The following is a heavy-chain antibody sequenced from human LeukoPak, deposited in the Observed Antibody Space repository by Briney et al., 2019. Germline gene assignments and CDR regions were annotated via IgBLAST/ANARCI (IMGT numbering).Heavy chain of an antibody. CDR3: ARSDIVLMVYAD. D-gene: IGHD2-8*01. J-gene: IGHJ4*02. Sequence: GASVKVSCKASGGTFSSYAISWVRQAPGQGLEWMGRIIPILGIANYAQKFQGRVTITADKSTSTAYMELSSLRSDDTAVYYCARSDIVLMVYADWGQGTLVTVSS. CDR2: IIPILGIA. V-gene: IGHV1-69*04. CDR1: GGTFSSYA.